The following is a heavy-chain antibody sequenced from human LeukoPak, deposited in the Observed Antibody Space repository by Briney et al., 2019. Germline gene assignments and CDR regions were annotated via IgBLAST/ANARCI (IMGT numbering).Heavy chain of an antibody. CDR3: ARDYHLYDSSGWASDY. CDR2: ISAYNGNT. D-gene: IGHD6-19*01. CDR1: GYTFTSYG. V-gene: IGHV1-18*01. J-gene: IGHJ4*02. Sequence: ASVKVSCKASGYTFTSYGISWVRQAPGQGLEWMGWISAYNGNTNYAQKLQGRVTMTTDTSTSTAYMELRSLRSDDTAVYYCARDYHLYDSSGWASDYWGQGTLVTVSS.